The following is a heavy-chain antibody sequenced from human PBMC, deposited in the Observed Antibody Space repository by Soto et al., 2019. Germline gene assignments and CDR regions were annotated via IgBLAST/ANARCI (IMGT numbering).Heavy chain of an antibody. Sequence: QVQLVQSGAEVKKPGSSVKVSCKASGGTFSSYAISWVRQAPGQGLEWLGGMIPIFGTANYAQKFQGRVTITAAESTITAYMELSSLRSEDTAVYYCAVVVVAARIWYYFDSLGQGTLVTVSS. D-gene: IGHD2-15*01. CDR3: AVVVVAARIWYYFDS. CDR2: MIPIFGTA. J-gene: IGHJ4*02. V-gene: IGHV1-69*01. CDR1: GGTFSSYA.